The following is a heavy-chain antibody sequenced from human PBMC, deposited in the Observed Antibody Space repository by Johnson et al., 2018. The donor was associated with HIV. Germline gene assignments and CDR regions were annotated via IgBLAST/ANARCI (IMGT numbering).Heavy chain of an antibody. V-gene: IGHV3-30*04. CDR1: GFTFSSYA. CDR2: ISYDGSNK. J-gene: IGHJ3*02. Sequence: QVQLVESGGGVVQPGRSLRLSCAASGFTFSSYAMHWVRQAPGKGLEWVAVISYDGSNKYYADSVKGRFTISRANSKNTLYLQMNSLRPEDTTVYYCARDRGSSSWYRDAFDIWGQGTMVTVSS. CDR3: ARDRGSSSWYRDAFDI. D-gene: IGHD6-13*01.